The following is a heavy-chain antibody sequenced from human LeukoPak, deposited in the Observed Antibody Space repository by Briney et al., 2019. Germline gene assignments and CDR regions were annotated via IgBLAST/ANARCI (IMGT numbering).Heavy chain of an antibody. J-gene: IGHJ4*02. CDR3: ARDAKYSYGYHVY. CDR1: GFTFSSYA. Sequence: GGSLRLSCAASGFTFSSYAMHWVRQAPGKGLEWVAVISYDGSNKYYADSVKGRFTISRDNSKNTLYLQMNSLRAEDTAVYYCARDAKYSYGYHVYWGQGTLVTVSS. V-gene: IGHV3-30-3*01. CDR2: ISYDGSNK. D-gene: IGHD5-18*01.